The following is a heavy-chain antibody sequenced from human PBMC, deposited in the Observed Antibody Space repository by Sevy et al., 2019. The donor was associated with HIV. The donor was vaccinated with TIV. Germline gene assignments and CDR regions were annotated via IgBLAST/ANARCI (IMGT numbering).Heavy chain of an antibody. CDR3: ARCAAAGTGYYYYMDV. Sequence: GESLKISCKGSGYSFTSYWIGWVRQMPGKGLEWMGIIYPGDSDTRYSPSFQGQVTFSADKSISTAYLQWSSLKASDTAMYYCARCAAAGTGYYYYMDVWGKGTTVTVSS. D-gene: IGHD6-13*01. J-gene: IGHJ6*03. V-gene: IGHV5-51*01. CDR2: IYPGDSDT. CDR1: GYSFTSYW.